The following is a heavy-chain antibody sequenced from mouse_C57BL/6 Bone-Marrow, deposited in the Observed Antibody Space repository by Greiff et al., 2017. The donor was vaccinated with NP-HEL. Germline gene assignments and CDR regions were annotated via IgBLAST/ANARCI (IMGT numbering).Heavy chain of an antibody. CDR2: IRLKSDNYAT. D-gene: IGHD1-1*01. V-gene: IGHV6-3*01. CDR3: TADYGSGDDY. Sequence: EVKLMESGGGLVQPGGSMKLSCVASGFTFSNYWMNWVRQSPEKGLEWVAQIRLKSDNYATHYAESVKGRFTISRDDSKSSVYLQMNNLRAEDTGIYYCTADYGSGDDYWGQGTTLTVSS. CDR1: GFTFSNYW. J-gene: IGHJ2*01.